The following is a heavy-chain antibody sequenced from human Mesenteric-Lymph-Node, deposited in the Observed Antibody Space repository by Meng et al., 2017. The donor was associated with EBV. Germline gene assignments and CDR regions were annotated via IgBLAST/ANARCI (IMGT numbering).Heavy chain of an antibody. CDR3: ARGREYSWGY. Sequence: QGQLQEAGPGRVKPSGTLSLTCAVSGGSITSTNWWSWVRQSPGKGLEWIGEMYHGGSTNYNPSLKSRVTISVDKSKNQFFLNLNSVTAADTAVYYCARGREYSWGYWGQGTLVTVSS. J-gene: IGHJ4*02. CDR1: GGSITSTNW. CDR2: MYHGGST. D-gene: IGHD4-11*01. V-gene: IGHV4-4*02.